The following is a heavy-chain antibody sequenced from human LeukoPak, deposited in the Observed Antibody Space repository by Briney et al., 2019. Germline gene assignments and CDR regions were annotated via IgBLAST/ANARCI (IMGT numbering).Heavy chain of an antibody. CDR2: IYYSGST. CDR3: ARGLLGAAKFDY. CDR1: GVSVSSGSYY. Sequence: PSETLSLTCTVSGVSVSSGSYYWSWIRQPPGKGLEWIGYIYYSGSTNYNPSLKSRVTISVDTSKNQFSLKLSSVTAADTAVYYCARGLLGAAKFDYWGQGTLVTVSS. D-gene: IGHD3-16*01. V-gene: IGHV4-61*01. J-gene: IGHJ4*02.